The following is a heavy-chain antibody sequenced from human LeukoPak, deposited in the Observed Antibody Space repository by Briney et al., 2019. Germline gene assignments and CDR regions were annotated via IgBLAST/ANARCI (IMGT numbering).Heavy chain of an antibody. CDR2: INHSGST. J-gene: IGHJ3*02. CDR3: ARPTSGTYYGRAFDI. Sequence: SSETLSLTCAVYGGSFSGYYWSWIRQPPGKGLEWIGEINHSGSTNYNPSLKSRVTISVDTSKNQFSLKLSSVTAADTAVYYCARPTSGTYYGRAFDIWGQGTMVTVSS. CDR1: GGSFSGYY. D-gene: IGHD1-26*01. V-gene: IGHV4-34*01.